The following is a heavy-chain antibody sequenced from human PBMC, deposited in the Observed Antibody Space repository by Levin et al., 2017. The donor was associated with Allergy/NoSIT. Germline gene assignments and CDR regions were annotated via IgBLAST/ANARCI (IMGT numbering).Heavy chain of an antibody. J-gene: IGHJ4*02. Sequence: GGSLRLSCAASGFTFSTYAMSWVRQAPGKGLEWVSAISGSGGSTYYADSVKGRFTISRDISKNTLYLQMNSLRAEDTAVYYCAKAISSSWYEYYFDYWGQGTLVTVSS. CDR2: ISGSGGST. V-gene: IGHV3-23*01. CDR1: GFTFSTYA. D-gene: IGHD6-13*01. CDR3: AKAISSSWYEYYFDY.